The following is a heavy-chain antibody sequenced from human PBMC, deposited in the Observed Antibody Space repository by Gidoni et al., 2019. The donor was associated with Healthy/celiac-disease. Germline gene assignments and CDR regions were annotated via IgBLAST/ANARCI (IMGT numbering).Heavy chain of an antibody. J-gene: IGHJ5*02. CDR1: GYTFTSYG. CDR2: ISAYHGNT. D-gene: IGHD5-18*01. CDR3: ARAARAQDTAMAVNWFDP. V-gene: IGHV1-18*04. Sequence: VQLVQSGAEVRKPGASVKVSCKASGYTFTSYGISWVRQAPVQGLEWMGWISAYHGNTNYAQKLQGRVTMTTDTSTSTAYMELRSLRSDDTAVYYCARAARAQDTAMAVNWFDPWGQGTLVTVSS.